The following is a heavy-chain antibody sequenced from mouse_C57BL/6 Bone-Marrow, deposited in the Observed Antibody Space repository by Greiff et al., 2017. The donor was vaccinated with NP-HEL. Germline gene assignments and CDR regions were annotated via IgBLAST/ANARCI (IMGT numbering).Heavy chain of an antibody. J-gene: IGHJ1*03. CDR1: GFTFSSYG. Sequence: EVKLMESGGDLVKPGGSLKLSCAASGFTFSSYGMSWVRQTPDKRLEWVATISSGGSYTYYPDSVKGRFPIYRDNAKNTLYLQMSSLKSEDTAMYDCARPPSYYYGSSYRWYFDVWGTGTTVTVSS. CDR3: ARPPSYYYGSSYRWYFDV. CDR2: ISSGGSYT. V-gene: IGHV5-6*01. D-gene: IGHD1-1*01.